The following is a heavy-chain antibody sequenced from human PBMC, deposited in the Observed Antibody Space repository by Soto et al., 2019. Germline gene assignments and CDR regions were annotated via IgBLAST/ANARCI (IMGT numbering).Heavy chain of an antibody. CDR1: GGSISSGGYA. CDR2: IYQSGST. CDR3: ARSYSGGDAYFDY. J-gene: IGHJ4*02. V-gene: IGHV4-30-2*01. D-gene: IGHD2-21*02. Sequence: LSLTCAVSGGSISSGGYAWAWIRQPPGKGLEWVGYIYQSGSTYYNPSLKSRVTTAADRSKNQFSLNLASVTAADTAVYYCARSYSGGDAYFDYWGQGTVVTVSS.